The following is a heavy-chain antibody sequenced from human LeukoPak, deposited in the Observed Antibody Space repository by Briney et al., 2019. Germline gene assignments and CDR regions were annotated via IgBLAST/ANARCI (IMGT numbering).Heavy chain of an antibody. Sequence: GGSLRLSCAASGFTFSSYAMSWVRQAPGKGLEWVSAISGSGGSTYYADSVKGRFTISRDNSKNTLYLQMNSLRAEDTAVYYCAKTRGQNYYDSSGYYDYWGQGTLVTVSP. CDR1: GFTFSSYA. J-gene: IGHJ4*02. CDR2: ISGSGGST. V-gene: IGHV3-23*01. CDR3: AKTRGQNYYDSSGYYDY. D-gene: IGHD3-22*01.